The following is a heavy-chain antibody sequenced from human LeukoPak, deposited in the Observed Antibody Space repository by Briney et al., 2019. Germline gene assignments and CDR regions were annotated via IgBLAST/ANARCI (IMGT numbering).Heavy chain of an antibody. D-gene: IGHD4-11*01. CDR1: GVSISSYY. J-gene: IGHJ3*01. CDR2: IYYSGST. CDR3: ATLGGLPNAFDV. Sequence: SETLSLTCTVSGVSISSYYWSWIRQPPGKGLEWIGYIYYSGSTNYNPSLKSRVTISLDTSKNQFSLKLSSVTAADTAVYYCATLGGLPNAFDVLGQGTMVSVSS. V-gene: IGHV4-59*01.